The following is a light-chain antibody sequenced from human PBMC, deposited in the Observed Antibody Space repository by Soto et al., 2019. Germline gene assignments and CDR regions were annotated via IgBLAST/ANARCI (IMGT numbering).Light chain of an antibody. CDR1: ERLSSVY. Sequence: EIVLTQSPGTLSLSPGERATLSCRASERLSSVYLAWYQQRPGQPPRLLIYGASNRATGIPDRFSGSGSGTDFNLIINRLEPEDVAIYYCQQYGGSPQITFGQGTRLEIK. CDR3: QQYGGSPQIT. V-gene: IGKV3-20*01. CDR2: GAS. J-gene: IGKJ5*01.